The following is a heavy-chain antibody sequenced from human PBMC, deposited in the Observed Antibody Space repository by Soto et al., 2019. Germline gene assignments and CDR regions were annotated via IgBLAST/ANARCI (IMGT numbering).Heavy chain of an antibody. Sequence: LSLTCAVYGGSFSGYYWSWIRQPPGKGLEWIGEINHSGSTNYNPSLKSRVTISVDTSKNQFSLKLSSVTAADTAVYYCASNSWEFDYWGQGTLVTVSS. CDR3: ASNSWEFDY. V-gene: IGHV4-34*01. J-gene: IGHJ4*02. D-gene: IGHD6-13*01. CDR2: INHSGST. CDR1: GGSFSGYY.